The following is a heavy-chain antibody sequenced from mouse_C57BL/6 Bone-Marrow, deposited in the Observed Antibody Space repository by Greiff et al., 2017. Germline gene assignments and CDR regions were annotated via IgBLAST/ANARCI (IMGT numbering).Heavy chain of an antibody. D-gene: IGHD1-1*01. CDR3: ATNTTVAYYAMDY. V-gene: IGHV5-17*01. J-gene: IGHJ4*01. CDR1: GFTFSDYG. Sequence: EVMLVESGGGLVKPGGSLKLSCAASGFTFSDYGMHWFRQAPEKGLEWVAYISSGSSTISSADTVKGRFTISRDNAKNTLFLQMTSLRSEDTAMYYWATNTTVAYYAMDYWGQGTSVTVSS. CDR2: ISSGSSTI.